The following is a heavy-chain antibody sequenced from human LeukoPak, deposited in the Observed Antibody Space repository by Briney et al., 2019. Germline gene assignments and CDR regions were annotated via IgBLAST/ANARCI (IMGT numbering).Heavy chain of an antibody. D-gene: IGHD4-17*01. Sequence: NPSETLSLTCTVSGGYISSYFWNWIRQPAGKGLEWIGRIFASGSTSYNPSLKSRITMSIDKSKNQFSLDLNSVTAADTAVYYCARSDYGDYENDYWGQGILVTVSS. V-gene: IGHV4-4*07. CDR1: GGYISSYF. J-gene: IGHJ4*02. CDR2: IFASGST. CDR3: ARSDYGDYENDY.